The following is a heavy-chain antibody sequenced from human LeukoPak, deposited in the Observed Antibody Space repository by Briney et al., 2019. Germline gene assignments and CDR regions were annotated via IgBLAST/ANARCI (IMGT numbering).Heavy chain of an antibody. CDR2: IHPNDAST. CDR3: ARHNNWGFDY. D-gene: IGHD7-27*01. CDR1: GYIFASYW. Sequence: GESLQISCKASGYIFASYWIGWVRQVSGKGLEWMAIIHPNDASTIYSPSFQGQVTISADKSINTAYLQWSTLKASDTAIYYCARHNNWGFDYWDRGTLLTVSP. J-gene: IGHJ4*02. V-gene: IGHV5-51*01.